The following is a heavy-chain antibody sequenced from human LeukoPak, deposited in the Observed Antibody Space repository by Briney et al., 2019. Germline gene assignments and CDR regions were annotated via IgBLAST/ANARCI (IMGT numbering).Heavy chain of an antibody. D-gene: IGHD5-12*01. Sequence: PSETLSLTCTVSGGSISSGGYYWGWIRQPPGKRLEWVGSIHSSGNTYYNPTLKSRVTISVDTSKNQFSLNLTSVTAADAAVYYCARDLGYSGFDWAPWGQGTLVTVSS. CDR3: ARDLGYSGFDWAP. J-gene: IGHJ5*02. CDR2: IHSSGNT. V-gene: IGHV4-39*07. CDR1: GGSISSGGYY.